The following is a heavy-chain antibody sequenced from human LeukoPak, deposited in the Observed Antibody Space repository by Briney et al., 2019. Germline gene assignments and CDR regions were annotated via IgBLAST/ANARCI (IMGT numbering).Heavy chain of an antibody. CDR2: IIPILGIA. Sequence: SVKVSCKASGGTFSSYAISWVRRAPGQGLEWMGRIIPILGIANYAQKFQGRVTITADKSTSTAYMELSSLRSEDTAVYYCASLPRDGYPGDWGQGTLVTVSS. CDR3: ASLPRDGYPGD. V-gene: IGHV1-69*04. D-gene: IGHD5-24*01. CDR1: GGTFSSYA. J-gene: IGHJ4*02.